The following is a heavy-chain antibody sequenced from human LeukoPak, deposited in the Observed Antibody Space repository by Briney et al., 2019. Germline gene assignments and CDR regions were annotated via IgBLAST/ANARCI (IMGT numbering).Heavy chain of an antibody. CDR1: GVTSSSYE. D-gene: IGHD3-10*02. V-gene: IGHV3-48*03. CDR2: ISSSGSII. J-gene: IGHJ6*04. Sequence: GGSLRLSCAASGVTSSSYEMNWVRQAPGKGLEWVSYISSSGSIIYYADSVKGRFTISRDNAKTSLYLQRNRVRAESTSGYYCAELGIARIGCVWGKGTTVTISS. CDR3: AELGIARIGCV.